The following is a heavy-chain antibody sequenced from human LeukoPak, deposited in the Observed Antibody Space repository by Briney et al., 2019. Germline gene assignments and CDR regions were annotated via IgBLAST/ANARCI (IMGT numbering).Heavy chain of an antibody. CDR3: AKAETRSLEWLLFAY. CDR1: GFSFNNYA. V-gene: IGHV3-23*01. Sequence: GGSLRLSCAAAGFSFNNYAMSWVRQAPGKGLEWVSGISGSGGSTNYADSVKGRFTISRDNSKNTLYLQMNSLRAEGTAVYYCAKAETRSLEWLLFAYWGQGTLVTVSS. CDR2: ISGSGGST. J-gene: IGHJ4*02. D-gene: IGHD3-3*01.